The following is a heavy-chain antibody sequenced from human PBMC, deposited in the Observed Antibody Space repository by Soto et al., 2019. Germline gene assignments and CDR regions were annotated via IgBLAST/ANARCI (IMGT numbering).Heavy chain of an antibody. Sequence: SVKVSCKASGGTFSSYAISWVRQAPGQGLEWMGGIIPIFGTANYAQKFQGRVTITADKSTSTAYMELSSLRSDDTAVYYCARVDPSDCTNGVCYTGYYYYGMDVWGQ. CDR3: ARVDPSDCTNGVCYTGYYYYGMDV. V-gene: IGHV1-69*06. CDR2: IIPIFGTA. CDR1: GGTFSSYA. D-gene: IGHD2-8*01. J-gene: IGHJ6*02.